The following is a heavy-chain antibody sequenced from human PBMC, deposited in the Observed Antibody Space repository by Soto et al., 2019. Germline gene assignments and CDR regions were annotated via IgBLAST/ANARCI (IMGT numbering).Heavy chain of an antibody. D-gene: IGHD1-26*01. Sequence: ASVKVSCKTSGYTFTSHGISWVRQAPGQGLEWMGWISAYNGSTYYADSVKGRFTISRDNSKNTLYLQMNSLRAEDTAVYYCAKDWGWELHGLWYWGQGTLVTVSS. J-gene: IGHJ4*02. CDR1: GYTFTSHG. CDR3: AKDWGWELHGLWY. CDR2: ISAYNGST. V-gene: IGHV1-18*04.